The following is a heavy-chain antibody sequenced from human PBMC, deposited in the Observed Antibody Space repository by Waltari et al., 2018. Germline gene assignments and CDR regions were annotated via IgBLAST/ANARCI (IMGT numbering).Heavy chain of an antibody. D-gene: IGHD3-10*01. CDR3: TTMAGFRSFP. V-gene: IGHV3-15*01. J-gene: IGHJ4*02. CDR2: IRAKTDGGTT. Sequence: EVQLVESGGGLVKPGGSLRLSCAASGFSFNTAWMTWVRQAPGKGLEWVGRIRAKTDGGTTDYAAPVKGRFTISRDDSKNTLYLQMNSLKTEDTAVYYCTTMAGFRSFPGGQGTLVTVSS. CDR1: GFSFNTAW.